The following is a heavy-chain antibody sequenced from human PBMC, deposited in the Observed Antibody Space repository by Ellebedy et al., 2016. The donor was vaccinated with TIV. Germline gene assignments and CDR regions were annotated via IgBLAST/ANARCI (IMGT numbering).Heavy chain of an antibody. CDR1: GYTFTAYG. D-gene: IGHD3-16*01. Sequence: AASVKVPCKASGYTFTAYGIHWVRQAPGQRLEWTGWINAGDGHTKYSVKFLGRVTLTRDTSASTAYMVLSSLRSEDTAVYYCARDSLMVSFGGVPDYWGQGTLVTVSS. CDR2: INAGDGHT. V-gene: IGHV1-3*01. CDR3: ARDSLMVSFGGVPDY. J-gene: IGHJ4*02.